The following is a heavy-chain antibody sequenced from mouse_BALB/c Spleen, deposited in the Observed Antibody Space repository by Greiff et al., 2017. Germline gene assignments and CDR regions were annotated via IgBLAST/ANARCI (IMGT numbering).Heavy chain of an antibody. CDR2: ISNLAYSI. CDR1: GFTFSDYG. CDR3: ARDPGGGAMDY. J-gene: IGHJ4*01. V-gene: IGHV5-15*02. Sequence: EVKVVESGGGLVQPGGSRKLSCAASGFTFSDYGMAWVRQAPGKGPEWVAFISNLAYSIYYADTVTGRFTISRENAKNTLYLEMSSLRSEDTAMYYCARDPGGGAMDYWGQGTSVTVSS.